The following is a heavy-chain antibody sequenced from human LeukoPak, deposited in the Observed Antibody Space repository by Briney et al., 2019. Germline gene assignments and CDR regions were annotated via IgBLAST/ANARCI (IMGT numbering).Heavy chain of an antibody. Sequence: SETLSLTCTVSGGSISSNSYYWGWIRQPPGKGLEWIGSIYYSGSTYYNPSLKSRVTISVDTSKNQFSLKLSSVTAADTAVYYCARPIAVAGTGWFDPWGQGTLVTVSS. CDR2: IYYSGST. D-gene: IGHD6-19*01. CDR1: GGSISSNSYY. CDR3: ARPIAVAGTGWFDP. V-gene: IGHV4-39*01. J-gene: IGHJ5*02.